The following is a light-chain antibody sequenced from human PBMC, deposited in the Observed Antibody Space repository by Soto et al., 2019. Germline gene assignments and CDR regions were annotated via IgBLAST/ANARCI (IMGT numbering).Light chain of an antibody. CDR3: QQTYTAVS. Sequence: DIQMTQSPSSLSASVGDRVTITCRAGQFISKYLNWYQQKPGTAPKLLIFAAFNLEGGVPSRFSGSGSGTEFTLTIRGLLPDDFATYLCQQTYTAVSFGPGTTVEI. CDR2: AAF. J-gene: IGKJ3*01. V-gene: IGKV1-39*01. CDR1: QFISKY.